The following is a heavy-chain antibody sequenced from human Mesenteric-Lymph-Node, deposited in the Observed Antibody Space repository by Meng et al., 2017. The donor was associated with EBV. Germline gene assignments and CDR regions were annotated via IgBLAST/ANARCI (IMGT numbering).Heavy chain of an antibody. CDR1: GDSVSSSRAA. CDR3: ARGATSVFDL. Sequence: QVQLQQSGPXLVKPXXXLSLTCVISGDSVSSSRAAWTWIRQSPSRGLEWLGRTYYRSKWYNDYAVFVKSRITINPDTSKNQFSLQLNSVTPEDMAVYYCARGATSVFDLWGRGTLVTVSS. CDR2: TYYRSKWYN. V-gene: IGHV6-1*01. J-gene: IGHJ2*01.